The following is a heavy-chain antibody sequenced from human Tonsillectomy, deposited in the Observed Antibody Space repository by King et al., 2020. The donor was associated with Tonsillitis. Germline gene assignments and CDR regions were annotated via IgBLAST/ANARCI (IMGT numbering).Heavy chain of an antibody. CDR1: GGSISSSSYY. CDR2: IDNSGST. Sequence: QLQESCPGLVKPSETLSLTCTVSGGSISSSSYYWGWIRQPPGKGLEWIGSIDNSGSTYYDPSLKSRVTISVDTSKNQFSLKLSTVTAADTAVYYCARWGDWNYDLSYYYYYGMDVWGQGTTVTVSS. V-gene: IGHV4-39*07. D-gene: IGHD1-7*01. CDR3: ARWGDWNYDLSYYYYYGMDV. J-gene: IGHJ6*02.